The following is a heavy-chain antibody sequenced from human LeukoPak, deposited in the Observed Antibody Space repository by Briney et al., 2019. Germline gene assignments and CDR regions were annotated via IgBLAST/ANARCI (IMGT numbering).Heavy chain of an antibody. CDR3: ARELGGSGVGYFDY. CDR2: ISYDGSNK. D-gene: IGHD3-10*01. Sequence: PGGSLRLSCAASGFTFSSYAMHWVRQAPGKGLEWVAVISYDGSNKYYADSVKGRFTISRDNSKNTLYLQMNSLRAEDTAVYYCARELGGSGVGYFDYWGQGTLVTVSS. J-gene: IGHJ4*02. V-gene: IGHV3-30*04. CDR1: GFTFSSYA.